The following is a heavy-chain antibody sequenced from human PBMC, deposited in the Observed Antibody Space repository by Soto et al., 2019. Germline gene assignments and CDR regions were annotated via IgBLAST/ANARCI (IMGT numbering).Heavy chain of an antibody. CDR2: ISSSSTI. V-gene: IGHV3-48*01. CDR3: AREGSNYISDY. Sequence: GGSLRLSCAASGFTFSSYSINWVRQAPGKGLEWVSYISSSSTIYYADSVKGRFTISRDNAKNSLYLQMSSLRAEDTAVYYCAREGSNYISDYWGQGTLVTVSS. J-gene: IGHJ4*02. CDR1: GFTFSSYS. D-gene: IGHD4-4*01.